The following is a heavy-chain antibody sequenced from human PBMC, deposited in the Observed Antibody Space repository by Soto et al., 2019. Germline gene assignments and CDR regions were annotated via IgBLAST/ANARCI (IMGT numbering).Heavy chain of an antibody. CDR1: GYTFTSYY. J-gene: IGHJ4*02. CDR2: INPSGGST. V-gene: IGHV1-46*01. CDR3: ARDGVLVPAALYYFDY. D-gene: IGHD2-2*01. Sequence: QVQLVQSGAELKKPGASVKVSCKASGYTFTSYYMHWVRQAPGQGLEWMGIINPSGGSTSYTQKFQGRVTITRDTSTSTVYMELSSLRSEDTAVYYCARDGVLVPAALYYFDYWGQGALVTVSS.